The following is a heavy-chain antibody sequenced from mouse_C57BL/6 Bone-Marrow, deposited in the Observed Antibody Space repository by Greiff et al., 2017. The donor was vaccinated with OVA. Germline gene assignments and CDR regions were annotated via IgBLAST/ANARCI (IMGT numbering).Heavy chain of an antibody. V-gene: IGHV6-3*01. CDR1: GFTFSNYW. J-gene: IGHJ2*01. Sequence: EVQLVESGGGLVQPGGSMKLSCVASGFTFSNYWMNWVRQSPEKGLEWVAQIRLKSDNYATHYAESVKGRFTSSRDDSKSSVYLQMNNLRAEDTGIYYCTGYYYGSREYWGQGTTLTVSS. D-gene: IGHD1-1*01. CDR2: IRLKSDNYAT. CDR3: TGYYYGSREY.